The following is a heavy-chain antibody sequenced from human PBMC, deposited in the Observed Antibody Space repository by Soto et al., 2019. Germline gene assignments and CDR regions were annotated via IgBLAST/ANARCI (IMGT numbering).Heavy chain of an antibody. J-gene: IGHJ4*02. CDR1: GFTFSSYA. CDR2: ISGSGGSI. CDR3: ANSAPGSSVTTVGEY. V-gene: IGHV3-23*01. Sequence: EVQLLESGGGLVQPGGSLRLSCAASGFTFSSYAMSWVRQAPGKGLEWVSVISGSGGSIHYADSVKGRFSISRDNSKNTVYLQMNSLRAEDTAVYYCANSAPGSSVTTVGEYWGQGTLVTVSS. D-gene: IGHD4-17*01.